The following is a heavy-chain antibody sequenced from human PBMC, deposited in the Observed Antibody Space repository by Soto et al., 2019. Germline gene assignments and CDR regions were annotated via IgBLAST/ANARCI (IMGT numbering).Heavy chain of an antibody. CDR3: ARHGGGYSYGYPDY. J-gene: IGHJ4*02. D-gene: IGHD5-18*01. V-gene: IGHV5-10-1*01. Sequence: PGESLKISCKGSGYSFTSYWISWVRQMPGKGLEWMGRIDPSDSYTNYSPAFEGHVTISADKSITTAYLQWSSLKASDTAMYFCARHGGGYSYGYPDYWGQGTLVTVSS. CDR2: IDPSDSYT. CDR1: GYSFTSYW.